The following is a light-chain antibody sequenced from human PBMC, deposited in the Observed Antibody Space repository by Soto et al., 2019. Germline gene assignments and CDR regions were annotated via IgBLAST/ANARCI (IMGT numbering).Light chain of an antibody. V-gene: IGLV1-40*01. Sequence: QAVVTQPPSVSGAPGQTITMSCTGSGSNVGASYDVHWYQVLPGAGPRLLIYKNNNRPSGVPDRFSGSKSGTSASLAITGLRAEDEADYYCGSWDSSLSAYVFATGSKLTVL. J-gene: IGLJ1*01. CDR3: GSWDSSLSAYV. CDR1: GSNVGASYD. CDR2: KNN.